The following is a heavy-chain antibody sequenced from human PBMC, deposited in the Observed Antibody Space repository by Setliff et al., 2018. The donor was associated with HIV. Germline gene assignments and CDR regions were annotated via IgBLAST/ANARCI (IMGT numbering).Heavy chain of an antibody. CDR2: IYPGDYHT. D-gene: IGHD2-21*02. Sequence: PGESLKISCQGSGYGFTSYWIAWVRRMPGKGLEWMGIIYPGDYHTRYSPSFQGQVTFSADKSISTAYLQWSSLKASDTAIYYCTRHILAYCAGDCYPLDYWGQGTLVTVSS. CDR3: TRHILAYCAGDCYPLDY. J-gene: IGHJ4*02. CDR1: GYGFTSYW. V-gene: IGHV5-51*01.